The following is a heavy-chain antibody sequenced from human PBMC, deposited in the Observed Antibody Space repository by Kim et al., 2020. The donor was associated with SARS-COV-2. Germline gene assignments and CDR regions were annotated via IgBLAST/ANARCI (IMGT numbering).Heavy chain of an antibody. V-gene: IGHV3-73*01. J-gene: IGHJ3*02. CDR2: IRSKANSYAT. D-gene: IGHD6-19*01. CDR3: TRVNPIAGGWYDAFDI. CDR1: GFTFSGST. Sequence: GGSLRLSCAASGFTFSGSTMHWVRQASGQGLVWVGRIRSKANSYATAYAASVKNRFTISRDDSKNTAYLQMNSLKTEDTAVYYCTRVNPIAGGWYDAFDIWGQGTMVTVSS.